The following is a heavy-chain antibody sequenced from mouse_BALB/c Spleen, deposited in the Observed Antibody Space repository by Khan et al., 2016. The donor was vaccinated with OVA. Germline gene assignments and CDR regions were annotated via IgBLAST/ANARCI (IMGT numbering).Heavy chain of an antibody. V-gene: IGHV3-1*02. CDR1: GYSITSGYA. J-gene: IGHJ4*01. CDR3: TRDGNYMDY. CDR2: ISFSGSI. D-gene: IGHD2-1*01. Sequence: EVQLQESGPDLVKPSQSLSLTCTVTGYSITSGYAWHWIRQFPGNILEWMAYISFSGSINYNPSLKSRISVTRDTSKNQFFLQLNSVTSEDTATYYCTRDGNYMDYWGQGTSVTVSS.